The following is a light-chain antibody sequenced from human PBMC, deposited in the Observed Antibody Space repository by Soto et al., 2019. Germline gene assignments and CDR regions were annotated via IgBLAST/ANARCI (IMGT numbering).Light chain of an antibody. Sequence: DIQMTQSPSSLSASVGDRVTITCRASQSISSYLNWYQQKPGKAPKLLIYAASSLQSGVPSRFSGSGSGTDCTLTISSLQPEDFANYYCQQRYSTIRTFGQATKVEIK. CDR1: QSISSY. CDR3: QQRYSTIRT. J-gene: IGKJ1*01. CDR2: AAS. V-gene: IGKV1-39*01.